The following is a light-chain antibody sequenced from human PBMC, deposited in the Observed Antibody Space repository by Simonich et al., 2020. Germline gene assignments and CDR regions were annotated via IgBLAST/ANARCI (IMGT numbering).Light chain of an antibody. CDR1: RSNIGDGYD. CDR3: QSYDSSLSGSV. J-gene: IGLJ3*02. V-gene: IGLV1-40*01. Sequence: QSVLTQPPSVSGAPGQRVTISCTGSRSNIGDGYDVHWYQQLPGTAPKLPIYGNSNRPSGVPDRFSGSKSGTSASLAITGLQAEDEADYYCQSYDSSLSGSVFGGGTKLTVL. CDR2: GNS.